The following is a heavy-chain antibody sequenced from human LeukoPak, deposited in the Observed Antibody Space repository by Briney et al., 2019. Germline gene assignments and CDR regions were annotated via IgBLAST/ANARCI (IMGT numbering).Heavy chain of an antibody. CDR2: INHNGNVN. Sequence: GSLRLSCAASGFTFSSYWMNWARLAPGKGLEWVASINHNGNVNYYVDSVKGRFTISRDNAKNSLYLQMGNLRAEDTAVYFCARGGGLDVWGQGAAVTVSS. V-gene: IGHV3-7*03. CDR1: GFTFSSYW. CDR3: ARGGGLDV. J-gene: IGHJ6*02. D-gene: IGHD3-16*01.